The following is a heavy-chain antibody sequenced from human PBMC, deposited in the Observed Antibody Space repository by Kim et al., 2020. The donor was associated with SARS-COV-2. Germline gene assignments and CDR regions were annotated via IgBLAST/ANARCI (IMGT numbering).Heavy chain of an antibody. D-gene: IGHD1-7*01. CDR2: INHSGST. CDR1: GGSFSGYY. J-gene: IGHJ4*02. CDR3: ARAQKYNWNYPCDY. Sequence: SETLSLTCAVYGGSFSGYYWSWIRQPPGKGLEWIGEINHSGSTNYNPSLKSRVTISVDTSKNQFSLKLSSVTAADTAVYYCARAQKYNWNYPCDYWGQGTLVTVSS. V-gene: IGHV4-34*01.